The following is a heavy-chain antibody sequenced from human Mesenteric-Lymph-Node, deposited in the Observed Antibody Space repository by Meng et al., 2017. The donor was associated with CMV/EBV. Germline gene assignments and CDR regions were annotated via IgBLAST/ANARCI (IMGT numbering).Heavy chain of an antibody. CDR3: AGGIAAAGSRWFDP. V-gene: IGHV1-69*02. D-gene: IGHD6-13*01. J-gene: IGHJ5*02. Sequence: QLPLQHARAVLKNPRCPGKVSCKASGGTFSSYTISWVRQAPGQVLEWMGSIIPILGIANYAQNFQGRVTITPDKSMSTSYIELSSLRSEDTAVYYCAGGIAAAGSRWFDPLCQVTLVTVSS. CDR1: GGTFSSYT. CDR2: IIPILGIA.